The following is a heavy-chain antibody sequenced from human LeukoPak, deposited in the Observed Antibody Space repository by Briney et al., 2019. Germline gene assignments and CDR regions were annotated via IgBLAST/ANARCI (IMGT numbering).Heavy chain of an antibody. CDR2: IVVGSGNT. V-gene: IGHV1-58*01. CDR1: GFTFTSSA. CDR3: AASPDYYDSSGYSYYFDY. Sequence: ASVKVSCKASGFTFTSSAVQWVRQARGQRLEWIGWIVVGSGNTNYAQKFQEGVTITRDMSTSTAYMELSSLRSEDTAVYYCAASPDYYDSSGYSYYFDYWGQGTLVTVSS. D-gene: IGHD3-22*01. J-gene: IGHJ4*02.